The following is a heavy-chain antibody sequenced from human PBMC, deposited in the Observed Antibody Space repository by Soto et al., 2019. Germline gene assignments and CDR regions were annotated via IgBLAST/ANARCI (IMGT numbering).Heavy chain of an antibody. CDR3: ARDRECSGGACYNYFDY. Sequence: TLSLTCPVSGFSFSRAGYYWIWILPHPGKCLEWIGYIYYSGSTYYNPSLKSRVTISVDTSKNQFSLKLSSVTAADTAVYYCARDRECSGGACYNYFDYWGQGNLVTGSA. V-gene: IGHV4-31*03. D-gene: IGHD2-15*01. CDR2: IYYSGST. J-gene: IGHJ4*02. CDR1: GFSFSRAGYY.